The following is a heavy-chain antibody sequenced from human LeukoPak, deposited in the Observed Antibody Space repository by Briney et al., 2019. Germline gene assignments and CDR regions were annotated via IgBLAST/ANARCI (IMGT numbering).Heavy chain of an antibody. J-gene: IGHJ3*02. CDR2: INWNGGST. V-gene: IGHV3-20*04. D-gene: IGHD3-22*01. CDR3: ARGDYYDSSGYDAFDI. Sequence: PGGSLRLSCAASGFTFDDYGMSWVRQAPGKGLEWVSGINWNGGSTGYADSVKGRFTISRDNAKNSLYLQMNSLRAEDTALYYCARGDYYDSSGYDAFDIWGQGTMVTVSS. CDR1: GFTFDDYG.